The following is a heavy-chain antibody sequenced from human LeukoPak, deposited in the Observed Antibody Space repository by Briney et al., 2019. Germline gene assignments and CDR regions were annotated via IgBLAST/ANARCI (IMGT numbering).Heavy chain of an antibody. D-gene: IGHD1-7*01. V-gene: IGHV1-2*02. J-gene: IGHJ5*01. CDR3: ARDWGYYDSTGTYHGVSWFDS. Sequence: ASVKVSCKASGYTFTGYYLHWVRQAPGQGLEWMGWINPDSGGTNYALKFQGRVTMTRDTSITTAYMELSRLRSDDTAVYYCARDWGYYDSTGTYHGVSWFDSWGQGTLVTVSS. CDR1: GYTFTGYY. CDR2: INPDSGGT.